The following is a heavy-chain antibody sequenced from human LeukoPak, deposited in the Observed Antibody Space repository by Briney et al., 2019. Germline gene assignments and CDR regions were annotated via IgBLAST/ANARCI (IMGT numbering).Heavy chain of an antibody. Sequence: SETLSLTCTVSGGSISSSSYYWGWIRQPPGEGLEWIGSIYYSGSTYYNPSLKSRVTISVDAFKNQFSLNLSSVTAADAAVYYCACISAWYVRWFDPWGQGTLVTVSS. V-gene: IGHV4-39*01. J-gene: IGHJ5*02. CDR3: ACISAWYVRWFDP. D-gene: IGHD6-13*01. CDR2: IYYSGST. CDR1: GGSISSSSYY.